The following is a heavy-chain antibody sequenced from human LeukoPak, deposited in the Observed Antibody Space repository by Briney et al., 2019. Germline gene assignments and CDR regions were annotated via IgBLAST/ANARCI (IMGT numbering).Heavy chain of an antibody. CDR1: GGSISSGDYY. Sequence: SQTLSLTCTVSGGSISSGDYYWSWIRQPPGKGLEWIGYIYYSGGTYYNPSLKSRVTISVDTSKSQFSLKLSSVTAADTAVYYCARQYSGYDPLDYWGQGTLVTVSS. CDR2: IYYSGGT. J-gene: IGHJ4*02. CDR3: ARQYSGYDPLDY. D-gene: IGHD5-12*01. V-gene: IGHV4-30-4*01.